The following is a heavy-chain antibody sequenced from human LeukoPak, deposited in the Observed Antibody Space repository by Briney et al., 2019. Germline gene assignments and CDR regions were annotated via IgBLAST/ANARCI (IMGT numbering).Heavy chain of an antibody. CDR3: ARDHSLEYGNWFDP. J-gene: IGHJ5*02. CDR1: GFTFSSYA. CDR2: ISYDGSIK. D-gene: IGHD3-3*01. V-gene: IGHV3-30*04. Sequence: GGSLRLSCAASGFTFSSYAMHWVRQPPGKGLEWVTMISYDGSIKYYTDSVKGRFTISRDNSKNTLYLQMNSLRTEDTALYYCARDHSLEYGNWFDPWGQGTLVTVSS.